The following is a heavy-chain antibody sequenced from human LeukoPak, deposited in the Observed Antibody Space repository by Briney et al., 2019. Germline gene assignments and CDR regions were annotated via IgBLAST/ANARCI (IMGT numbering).Heavy chain of an antibody. D-gene: IGHD3-16*01. CDR3: ARKGGYHYALDY. Sequence: GGSLRLSCAASGFTFSSYAMHWVRQAPGRGLEYVSAISSNGASTYYANSVKGRFTISRDNSKNTLYLQMGSLRTEDMAVYCCARKGGYHYALDYWSQGTLVTVSS. J-gene: IGHJ4*02. CDR1: GFTFSSYA. V-gene: IGHV3-64*01. CDR2: ISSNGAST.